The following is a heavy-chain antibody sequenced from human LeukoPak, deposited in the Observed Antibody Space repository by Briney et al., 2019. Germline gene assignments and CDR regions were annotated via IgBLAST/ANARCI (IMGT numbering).Heavy chain of an antibody. CDR1: GFTFSSYW. V-gene: IGHV3-74*01. Sequence: PGGSLRLSCAASGFTFSSYWMHWVRQAPGKGLVWVSRINSDGSSTSYADSVKGRFTISRDNAKNTLYLQMNSLRAEDTAVYYCARESPGIAAAGNFPDYWGQGTLVTVSS. CDR3: ARESPGIAAAGNFPDY. J-gene: IGHJ4*02. D-gene: IGHD6-13*01. CDR2: INSDGSST.